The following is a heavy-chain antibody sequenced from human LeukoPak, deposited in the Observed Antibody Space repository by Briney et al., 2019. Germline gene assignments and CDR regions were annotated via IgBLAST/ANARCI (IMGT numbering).Heavy chain of an antibody. D-gene: IGHD6-19*01. CDR1: GFTFSSYA. V-gene: IGHV3-23*01. CDR3: AKVVTSSGWTFDY. J-gene: IGHJ4*02. Sequence: GGSPRLSCAASGFTFSSYAMSWVRQAPGKGLEWVSAISGSGGSTYYADSVKGRFTISRDNSKNTLYLQMNSLRAEDTAVYYCAKVVTSSGWTFDYWGQGTLVTVSS. CDR2: ISGSGGST.